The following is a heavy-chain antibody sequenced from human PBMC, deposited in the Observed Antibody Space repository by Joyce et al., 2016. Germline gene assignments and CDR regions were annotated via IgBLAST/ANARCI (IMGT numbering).Heavy chain of an antibody. D-gene: IGHD3-10*01. V-gene: IGHV2-70*15. Sequence: QVTLRESGPALVKPTQTLTLTCSFPGFSLSTSGMCVIWIRQTPGKALEWLARIDWDDNKYYRTSLKARLSISKDACKNQVVHTMTNMDPVDTATYYCARTKYYYGSGSYPTAHTGVDYWGQGTLVTVSS. CDR3: ARTKYYYGSGSYPTAHTGVDY. J-gene: IGHJ4*02. CDR2: IDWDDNK. CDR1: GFSLSTSGMC.